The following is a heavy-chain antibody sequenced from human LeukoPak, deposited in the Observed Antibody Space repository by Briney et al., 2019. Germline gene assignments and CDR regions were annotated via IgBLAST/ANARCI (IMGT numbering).Heavy chain of an antibody. CDR2: INSDGSST. D-gene: IGHD3-10*01. Sequence: PGGSLRLSCAASGFTFSSYWMHWVRQAPGKGLVWVSRINSDGSSTRYADSVKGRFTISRDNAKNSLYLQMNSLRAEDTAVYYCARAQYYYGSGSYQCLGYWGRGTLVTVSS. J-gene: IGHJ4*02. V-gene: IGHV3-74*01. CDR3: ARAQYYYGSGSYQCLGY. CDR1: GFTFSSYW.